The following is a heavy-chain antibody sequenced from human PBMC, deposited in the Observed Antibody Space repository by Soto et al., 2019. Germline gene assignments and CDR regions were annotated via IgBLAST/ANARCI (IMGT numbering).Heavy chain of an antibody. J-gene: IGHJ4*01. CDR1: GFTVTRKF. V-gene: IGHV3-53*01. Sequence: GGSLRLSCAASGFTVTRKFLSCVRQAPGKGLECVSVTYTDGGAFYADSVKGRFTISRDNSKNTVYLQMSSLRAEDTAVYYCASLGFCHSKTCPFDYSGHGTMVTVSS. CDR2: TYTDGGA. D-gene: IGHD2-2*01. CDR3: ASLGFCHSKTCPFDY.